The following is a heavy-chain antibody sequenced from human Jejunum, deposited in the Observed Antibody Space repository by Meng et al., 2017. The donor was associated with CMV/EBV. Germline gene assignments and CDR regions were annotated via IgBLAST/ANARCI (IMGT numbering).Heavy chain of an antibody. CDR3: ARDFDSNEYYVRWFES. CDR1: CRHISTTNNY. V-gene: IGHV4-39*07. D-gene: IGHD2/OR15-2a*01. J-gene: IGHJ5*01. CDR2: ISYSGST. Sequence: QSPRQGSGQGLGSPSEPRSPPGTCSCRHISTTNNYVGCIRQPPGKVLEWIRSISYSGSTYYNPSLMSRVTISLDTSNNQFSLKLSSVTAADTAVYYCARDFDSNEYYVRWFESWGQGNLVTVSS.